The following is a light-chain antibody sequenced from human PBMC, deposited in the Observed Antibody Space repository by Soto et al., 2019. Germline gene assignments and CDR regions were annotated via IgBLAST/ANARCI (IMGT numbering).Light chain of an antibody. J-gene: IGLJ2*01. Sequence: QSVLTQPPSASGSPGQSVTISCTGTSNDVGGYKYVSWYQQHPGKAPKLMIYEVSERPSGVPDRFSGSKSGNTASLTVSGLQAEDEADYYCSASAGSSTLFGGGTKLTVL. CDR2: EVS. V-gene: IGLV2-8*01. CDR3: SASAGSSTL. CDR1: SNDVGGYKY.